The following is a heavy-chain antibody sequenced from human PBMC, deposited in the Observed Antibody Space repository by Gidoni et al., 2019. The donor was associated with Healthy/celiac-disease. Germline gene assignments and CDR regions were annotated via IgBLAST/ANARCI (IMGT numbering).Heavy chain of an antibody. V-gene: IGHV3-23*01. Sequence: GSGGSTYYADSVKGRFTISRDNSKNTLYLQMNSLRAEDTAVYYCAKTSTWSIAAPNYYYYYGMDVWGQGTTVTVSS. CDR3: AKTSTWSIAAPNYYYYYGMDV. J-gene: IGHJ6*02. CDR2: GSGGST. D-gene: IGHD6-6*01.